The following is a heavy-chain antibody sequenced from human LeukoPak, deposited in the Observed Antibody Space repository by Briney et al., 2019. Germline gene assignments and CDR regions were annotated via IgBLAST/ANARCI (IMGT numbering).Heavy chain of an antibody. CDR1: GFTFSDYY. D-gene: IGHD6-13*01. V-gene: IGHV3-23*01. Sequence: GGSLRLSCADSGFTFSDYYMSWVRQGPGKGLEWVSSITRSGDDTYYTDSVKGRFTISRDNSKNTLFLQMSSVRAEDTAVYFCTTYSNSWHFDFWGQGTLVTVSS. CDR2: ITRSGDDT. J-gene: IGHJ4*02. CDR3: TTYSNSWHFDF.